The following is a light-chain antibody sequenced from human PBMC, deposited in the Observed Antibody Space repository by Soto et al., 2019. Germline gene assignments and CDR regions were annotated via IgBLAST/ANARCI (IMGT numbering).Light chain of an antibody. Sequence: DIQMTQSPSSLSASVGDRVTITCRASQTISSYLNLYQQKPGKAPKLLIYAASRLQSGVPSRFSGSGSGTDFTLTISSLQPEDFATYYCQQSHGIPYTFGQGTKLEIK. CDR1: QTISSY. V-gene: IGKV1-39*01. J-gene: IGKJ2*01. CDR2: AAS. CDR3: QQSHGIPYT.